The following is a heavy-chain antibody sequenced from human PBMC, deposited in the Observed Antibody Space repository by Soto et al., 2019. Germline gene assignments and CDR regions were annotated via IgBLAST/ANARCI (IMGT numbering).Heavy chain of an antibody. J-gene: IGHJ2*01. CDR3: ARGLLPWFFDL. CDR1: GGSFSDYY. Sequence: QVQLQQWGAGLWKPSETLSLTCAVYGGSFSDYYWTWIRQPPGKGLEWIGEIYHTGSTNYNPSLKGRGIITVDTSMAQFSLKLSSVTAADTAVYYCARGLLPWFFDLWGPGTLVTVSS. V-gene: IGHV4-34*01. CDR2: IYHTGST.